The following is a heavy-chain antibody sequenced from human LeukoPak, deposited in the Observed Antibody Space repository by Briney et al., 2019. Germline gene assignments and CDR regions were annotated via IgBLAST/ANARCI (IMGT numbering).Heavy chain of an antibody. J-gene: IGHJ4*02. V-gene: IGHV3-11*04. Sequence: GGSLRLSCAASGFTFSDYYMSWIRQAPGKGLEWVSYISSSGSTIYYADSVKGRFTISRDNAKNSLYLQMNSPRAEDTAVYYCARDAFYGDYPDYWGQGTLVTVSS. CDR2: ISSSGSTI. D-gene: IGHD4-17*01. CDR1: GFTFSDYY. CDR3: ARDAFYGDYPDY.